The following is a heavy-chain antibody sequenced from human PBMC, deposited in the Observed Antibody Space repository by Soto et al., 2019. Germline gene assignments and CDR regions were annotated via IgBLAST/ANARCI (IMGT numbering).Heavy chain of an antibody. Sequence: GASVKVSCKASGYTFTGYYMHWVRQAPGQGLEWMGWINPNSGGTNYAQKFQGWVTMTRDTSISTAYMELSRLRSDDTAVYYCARDRNCSGGSCLPYMMTFEIWGQGRMVTVSS. J-gene: IGHJ3*02. D-gene: IGHD2-15*01. CDR1: GYTFTGYY. V-gene: IGHV1-2*04. CDR2: INPNSGGT. CDR3: ARDRNCSGGSCLPYMMTFEI.